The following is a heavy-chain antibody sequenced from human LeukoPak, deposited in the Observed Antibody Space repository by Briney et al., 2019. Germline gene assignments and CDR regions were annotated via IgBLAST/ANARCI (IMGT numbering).Heavy chain of an antibody. J-gene: IGHJ5*02. D-gene: IGHD2-2*01. CDR3: ARDLGCSSTSCYFPWFDP. Sequence: ASVKVSCKASGGTFSSYAISWVRQAPGQGLEWMGRIIPIFGTANYAQQFQGRATTTTDESTSTAYMELSSLRSEDTAVYYCARDLGCSSTSCYFPWFDPWGQGTLVTVSS. V-gene: IGHV1-69*05. CDR1: GGTFSSYA. CDR2: IIPIFGTA.